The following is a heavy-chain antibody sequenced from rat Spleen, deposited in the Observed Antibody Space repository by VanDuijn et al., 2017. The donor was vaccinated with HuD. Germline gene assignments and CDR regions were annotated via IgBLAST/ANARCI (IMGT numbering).Heavy chain of an antibody. J-gene: IGHJ4*01. V-gene: IGHV5-29*01. CDR3: TTASGVMDA. CDR2: ISYDGSST. Sequence: EVQLVESGGGLVQPGRSLKLSCAASGFTFSNYGMAWVRQAPTKGLEWVATISYDGSSTYYPDSVKGRFTISRDNAKSTLYLQMNSLRSEDTATYYCTTASGVMDAWGQGASVTVSS. CDR1: GFTFSNYG.